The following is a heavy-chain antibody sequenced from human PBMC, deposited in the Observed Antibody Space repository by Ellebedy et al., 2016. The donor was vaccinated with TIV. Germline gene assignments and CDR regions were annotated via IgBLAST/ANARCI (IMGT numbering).Heavy chain of an antibody. Sequence: SETLSLXCAVYGGSFTHYYWSWIRQSPGKGLEWIGEINHSRNTYYNPSLKSRVTISVDTSKNQFSLRLGSVTAADTAMYYCARGRGGSYSIPFDHWGQGTLVIVSS. V-gene: IGHV4-34*01. CDR3: ARGRGGSYSIPFDH. D-gene: IGHD1-26*01. J-gene: IGHJ4*02. CDR2: INHSRNT. CDR1: GGSFTHYY.